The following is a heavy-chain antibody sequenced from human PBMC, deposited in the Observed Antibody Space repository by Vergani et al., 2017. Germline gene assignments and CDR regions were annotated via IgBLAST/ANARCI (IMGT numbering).Heavy chain of an antibody. V-gene: IGHV3-21*01. CDR3: ARERVQWLATFDAFDI. D-gene: IGHD6-19*01. CDR1: GFTFSSFS. Sequence: EVQLVESGGGLVKPGGSLRLSCAASGFTFSSFSMNWVRQAPGKGLEWVSSISSSSSYIYYADSVKGRFTLSRDNAKNSLYLQMNSLRAEDTAVYYCARERVQWLATFDAFDIWGQGTMVTVSS. CDR2: ISSSSSYI. J-gene: IGHJ3*02.